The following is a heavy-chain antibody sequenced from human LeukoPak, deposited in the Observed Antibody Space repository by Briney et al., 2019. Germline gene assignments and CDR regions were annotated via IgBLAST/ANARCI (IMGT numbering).Heavy chain of an antibody. CDR1: GFTFSSYS. CDR3: AKEPRIDRGYSYGYPNY. CDR2: ISSSSSTI. Sequence: PGGSLRLSCAASGFTFSSYSMNWVRQAPGKGLEWVSYISSSSSTIYYADSVKGRFTISRDNSKNTLYLQMNSLRAEDTAVYYCAKEPRIDRGYSYGYPNYWGQGTLVTVSS. D-gene: IGHD5-18*01. J-gene: IGHJ4*02. V-gene: IGHV3-48*01.